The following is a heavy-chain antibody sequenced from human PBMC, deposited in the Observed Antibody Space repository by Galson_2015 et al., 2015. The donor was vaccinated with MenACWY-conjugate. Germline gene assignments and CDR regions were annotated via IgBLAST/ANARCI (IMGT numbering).Heavy chain of an antibody. Sequence: PALVKPTQPLTLTCTFSGFSLTTTGVGVAWIRQPPGKALEWLALIYWDDDKRYRPSLRSRLTVTKDTSKNRVVLTMTNVDPVDTAQYYGAPSGEYGSRTSCYYFDYWGQGAPVTVSS. CDR3: APSGEYGSRTSCYYFDY. V-gene: IGHV2-5*02. D-gene: IGHD2-2*01. CDR2: IYWDDDK. CDR1: GFSLTTTGVG. J-gene: IGHJ4*02.